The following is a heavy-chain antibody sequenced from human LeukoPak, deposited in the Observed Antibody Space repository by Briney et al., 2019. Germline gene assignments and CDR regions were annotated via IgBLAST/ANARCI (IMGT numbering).Heavy chain of an antibody. D-gene: IGHD6-13*01. CDR2: VIPMFGTS. CDR1: GGTFTSYA. V-gene: IGHV1-69*05. Sequence: GASVKVSCKASGGTFTSYAISWVRQAPGQGLEWMGGVIPMFGTSYFAQKFQGRVSLTTDESTSTAYMELSSLRSEDTAVYYCAREKDSSSCGYWGQGTLVTVSS. CDR3: AREKDSSSCGY. J-gene: IGHJ4*02.